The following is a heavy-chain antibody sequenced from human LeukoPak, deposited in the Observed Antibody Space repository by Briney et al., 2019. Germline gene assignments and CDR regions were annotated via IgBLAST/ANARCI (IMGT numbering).Heavy chain of an antibody. CDR1: GFTFSSYA. V-gene: IGHV3-30*04. CDR3: ARDFWSGSYRGYFDY. J-gene: IGHJ4*02. D-gene: IGHD3-3*01. CDR2: ISYDGSNK. Sequence: GGSLRLSCAASGFTFSSYAMHWVRQAPGKGLEWVAVISYDGSNKYYADSVKGRFTISRDNSKNTLYLQMNSLRAEDTAVYYCARDFWSGSYRGYFDYWGQGTLVTVSS.